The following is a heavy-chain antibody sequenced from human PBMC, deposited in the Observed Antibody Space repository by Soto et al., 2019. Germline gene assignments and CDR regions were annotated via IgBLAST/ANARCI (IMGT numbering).Heavy chain of an antibody. CDR3: AREYSCGWSKD. CDR1: GYTFTSYD. V-gene: IGHV1-8*01. Sequence: QVQLVQSGAEVKKPGASVKVSCKASGYTFTSYDINWVRQATGQGLEWMGWMNPNSSNKGYAKKFQGRVTMTRNTSISTAYTELSSLRSEDTAVYDRAREYSCGWSKDWGQGTLVTVSS. J-gene: IGHJ4*02. CDR2: MNPNSSNK. D-gene: IGHD6-19*01.